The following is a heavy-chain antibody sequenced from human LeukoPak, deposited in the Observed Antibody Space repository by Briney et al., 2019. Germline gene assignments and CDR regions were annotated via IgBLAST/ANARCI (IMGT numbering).Heavy chain of an antibody. Sequence: PGASVKVSSKASGYTFTSYAMHWVRRAPGQRLGWMGWINAGNGDTKYSQKFQGRVTIARDTSASTAYMELSSLGSEDTAVYYCARDRGGTGDFDYWGQGTLVTVSS. CDR2: INAGNGDT. CDR3: ARDRGGTGDFDY. V-gene: IGHV1-3*01. J-gene: IGHJ4*02. D-gene: IGHD1-1*01. CDR1: GYTFTSYA.